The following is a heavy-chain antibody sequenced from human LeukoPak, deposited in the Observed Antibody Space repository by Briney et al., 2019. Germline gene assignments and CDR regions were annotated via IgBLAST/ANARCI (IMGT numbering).Heavy chain of an antibody. V-gene: IGHV3-7*01. CDR1: AFIFSGHW. D-gene: IGHD3-22*01. J-gene: IGHJ4*02. CDR2: IKEDGSER. Sequence: GGSLRLSCEASAFIFSGHWLNWVRQTPGKGLEWVASIKEDGSERQYVDSVKGRFTISRDNAQNSLYLQMNSLRAEDTAVYYCARDRGYYVFDYWGQGTLVTVSS. CDR3: ARDRGYYVFDY.